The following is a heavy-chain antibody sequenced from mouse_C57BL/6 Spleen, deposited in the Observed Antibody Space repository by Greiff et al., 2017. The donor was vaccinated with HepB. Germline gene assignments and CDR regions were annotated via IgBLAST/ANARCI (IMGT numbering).Heavy chain of an antibody. D-gene: IGHD2-4*01. Sequence: QVQLQQSGPELVKPGASVKISCKASGYAFSSSWMNWVKQRPGKGLEWIGRIYPGDGDTNYNGKFKGKATLTADKSSSTAYMQLSSLTSEDSAVYFCAREDYDYDRWYYFDDWGQGTTLTVSS. CDR2: IYPGDGDT. V-gene: IGHV1-82*01. CDR3: AREDYDYDRWYYFDD. J-gene: IGHJ2*01. CDR1: GYAFSSSW.